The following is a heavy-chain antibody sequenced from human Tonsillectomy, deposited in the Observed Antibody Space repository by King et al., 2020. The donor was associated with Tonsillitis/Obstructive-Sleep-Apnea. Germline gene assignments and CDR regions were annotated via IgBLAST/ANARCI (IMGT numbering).Heavy chain of an antibody. Sequence: QLVQSGAEVKKPGASVTVSCKASGYTFTGYYIHWVRQAPGQGLEWMGRINPNSGGTNYAQNFQGRVTMTRDTAITTAYMGLSGLRSDDAAVYYCARDNHYCTSTTCYANWFDSWGQGTLVTVSS. CDR3: ARDNHYCTSTTCYANWFDS. CDR2: INPNSGGT. D-gene: IGHD2-2*01. CDR1: GYTFTGYY. V-gene: IGHV1-2*06. J-gene: IGHJ5*01.